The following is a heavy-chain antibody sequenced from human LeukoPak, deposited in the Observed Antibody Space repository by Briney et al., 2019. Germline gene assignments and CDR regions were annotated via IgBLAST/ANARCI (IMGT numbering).Heavy chain of an antibody. V-gene: IGHV1-8*01. J-gene: IGHJ5*02. CDR2: MNPNSGNT. CDR3: AREGNYYGSGSYAELDP. D-gene: IGHD3-10*01. Sequence: ASVKVSCKASGYTFTSYDINWVRQATGQGLEWMGWMNPNSGNTGYAQKFQGRVTITRNTSISTAYMELSSLRSEDTAVYYCAREGNYYGSGSYAELDPWGQGTLVTVSS. CDR1: GYTFTSYD.